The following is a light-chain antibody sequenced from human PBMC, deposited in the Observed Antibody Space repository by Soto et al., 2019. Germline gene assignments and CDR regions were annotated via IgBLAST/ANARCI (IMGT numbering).Light chain of an antibody. Sequence: QSALTQPASVSGSPGQSITISCTGTSSDVGGYNYVSWYQQHPGKAPKLMIYDVSNRPSGVYNRFSGSKSGNTASLTISGLQAEDEADYYCSPYTSSSTLLYVFGTGTKLTVL. CDR2: DVS. CDR1: SSDVGGYNY. CDR3: SPYTSSSTLLYV. J-gene: IGLJ1*01. V-gene: IGLV2-14*01.